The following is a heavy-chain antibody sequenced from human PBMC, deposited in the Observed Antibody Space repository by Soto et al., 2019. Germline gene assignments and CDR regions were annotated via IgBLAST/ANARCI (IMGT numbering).Heavy chain of an antibody. CDR3: ARTLSSSSSPYYFNF. D-gene: IGHD6-6*01. CDR2: ISTSNGNT. V-gene: IGHV1-18*04. Sequence: QVQLVQSGVEVKKPGASVKVSCKASGYILSSYGLSWVRLAPGQGLEWMGWISTSNGNTKCAQKFQDRVAMTTDTSTSTAYMELRSLRSDDSAVYYCARTLSSSSSPYYFNFWGQGTLVSVSS. J-gene: IGHJ4*02. CDR1: GYILSSYG.